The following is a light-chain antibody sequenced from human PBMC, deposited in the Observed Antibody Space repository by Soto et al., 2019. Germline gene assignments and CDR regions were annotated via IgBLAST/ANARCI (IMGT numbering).Light chain of an antibody. Sequence: DIVLTQSPDSLAVSLGERATINCKSSQTILYSANNNYYLAWYQQKPGQPPRLLIYWASTRESGVPDRFNGSGSGTDFTLTISSLQAEDVAVYYCQKYYSTPEYTFGQGTRLEIK. CDR3: QKYYSTPEYT. CDR1: QTILYSANNNYY. CDR2: WAS. V-gene: IGKV4-1*01. J-gene: IGKJ2*01.